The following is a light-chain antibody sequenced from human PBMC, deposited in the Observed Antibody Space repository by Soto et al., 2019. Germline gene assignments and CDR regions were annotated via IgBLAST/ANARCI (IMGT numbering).Light chain of an antibody. V-gene: IGKV3-20*01. J-gene: IGKJ3*01. CDR3: QQYGSSPPFT. CDR2: GAS. CDR1: QSVSSSY. Sequence: IVLTQSPGTLSLTPGERATLSCRASQSVSSSYLAWYQQKPGQAPRLLIYGASSRATAIPDRFSGSGSGTDFTRTISRLEPEDSAVYYCQQYGSSPPFTFGPGTRVDIK.